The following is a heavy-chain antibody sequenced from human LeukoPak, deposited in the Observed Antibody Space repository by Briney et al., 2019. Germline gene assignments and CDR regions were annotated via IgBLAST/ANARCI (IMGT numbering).Heavy chain of an antibody. D-gene: IGHD4-17*01. CDR3: ARDLMTTGRDY. CDR1: GYTFTGYY. CDR2: INPNSGGT. V-gene: IGHV1-2*06. J-gene: IGHJ4*02. Sequence: ASVKVSCKASGYTFTGYYMHWVRQAPGEGLEWMGRINPNSGGTNYAQKFQGRVTMTRDTSISTAYMELSRLRSDDTAVYYCARDLMTTGRDYWGQGTLVTVSS.